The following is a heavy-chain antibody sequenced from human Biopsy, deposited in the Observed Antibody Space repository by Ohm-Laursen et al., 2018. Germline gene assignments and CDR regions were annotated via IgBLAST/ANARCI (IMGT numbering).Heavy chain of an antibody. CDR3: ARGTGRYYVYGAFDI. Sequence: TLSLTCPVSGGSISSYYWNWIRQPPGKGLEWVGYIYYSGSPNYNLSLESRVTMSVDTSKNQFSLNLRSVTAADTAVYYCARGTGRYYVYGAFDIWGQGTVVTVSS. CDR2: IYYSGSP. J-gene: IGHJ3*02. V-gene: IGHV4-59*12. CDR1: GGSISSYY. D-gene: IGHD1-26*01.